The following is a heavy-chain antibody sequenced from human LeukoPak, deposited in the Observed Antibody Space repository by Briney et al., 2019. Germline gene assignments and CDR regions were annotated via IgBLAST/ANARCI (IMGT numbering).Heavy chain of an antibody. J-gene: IGHJ3*02. CDR1: GYTFTSYA. CDR2: INAGNGNT. V-gene: IGHV1-3*01. D-gene: IGHD1-26*01. Sequence: ASVKVSCKASGYTFTSYAMHWVRQAPGQRLEWMGWINAGNGNTKYSQKFQGRVTITRDTSASTAYMELSSLRSEGTAVYYCARWELRRDAFDIWGQGTMVTVSS. CDR3: ARWELRRDAFDI.